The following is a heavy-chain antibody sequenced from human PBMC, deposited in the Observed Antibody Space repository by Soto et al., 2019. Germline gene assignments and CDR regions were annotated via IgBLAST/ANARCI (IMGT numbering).Heavy chain of an antibody. CDR3: AKDNSLHWFDP. CDR1: RFTFSNYW. Sequence: GGSLRLSCEASRFTFSNYWMHWVRQAPGKGLMWVSRINGDGSSTIYADSVRGRFTLSRDNTKNTLYLQMNSLRAEDTAIYYCAKDNSLHWFDPWGQGTLVTVSS. V-gene: IGHV3-74*01. CDR2: INGDGSST. J-gene: IGHJ5*02. D-gene: IGHD2-15*01.